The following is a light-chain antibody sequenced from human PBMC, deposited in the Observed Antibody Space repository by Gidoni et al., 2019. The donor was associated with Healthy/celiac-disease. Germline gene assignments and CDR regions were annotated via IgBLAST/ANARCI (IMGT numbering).Light chain of an antibody. J-gene: IGKJ4*01. Sequence: DIHMSQAPSSLSASVGDRVTNTCQASQEISSYLNWYQQKPGKAPKLLIYDASSLEIGVPSRFSGSGSGTDFTFTISSLQPEDIATYYCQQYDSLPPTFGGGTKVEIK. CDR3: QQYDSLPPT. V-gene: IGKV1-33*01. CDR1: QEISSY. CDR2: DAS.